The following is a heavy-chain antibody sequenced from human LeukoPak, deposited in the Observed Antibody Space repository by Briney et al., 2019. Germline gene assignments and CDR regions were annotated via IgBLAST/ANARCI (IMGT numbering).Heavy chain of an antibody. CDR2: ISYDGSNK. Sequence: GGSLRLSCAASGFTFSSYGMHWVRQAPGKGLEWVAVISYDGSNKYYADSVKGRFTISRDNSKNTLYLQMNSLRAEDTAVYYCATLPIALGDWFDPWGQGTLVTVSS. J-gene: IGHJ5*02. D-gene: IGHD6-19*01. CDR3: ATLPIALGDWFDP. V-gene: IGHV3-30*03. CDR1: GFTFSSYG.